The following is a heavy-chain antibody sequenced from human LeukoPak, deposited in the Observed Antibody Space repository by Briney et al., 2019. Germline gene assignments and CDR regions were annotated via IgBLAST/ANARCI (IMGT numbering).Heavy chain of an antibody. V-gene: IGHV3-23*01. CDR2: ISNNGGYT. CDR3: ARTVDTAMVTFDY. D-gene: IGHD5-18*01. J-gene: IGHJ4*02. CDR1: GFTFSSSA. Sequence: GGSLRLSCAASGFTFSSSAMSWVRQAPGKGLEWVSAISNNGGYTYYADSVKGRFTVSRDNSKTTLYLQMNSLTTEDTAVYYCARTVDTAMVTFDYWGQGTLVTVSS.